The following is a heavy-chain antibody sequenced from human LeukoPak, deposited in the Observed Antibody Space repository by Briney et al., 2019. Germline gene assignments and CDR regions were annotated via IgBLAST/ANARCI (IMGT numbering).Heavy chain of an antibody. D-gene: IGHD1-26*01. V-gene: IGHV3-21*01. CDR1: GFTFSSYS. CDR3: ARVLGGGSLDY. Sequence: GGSLRLSCAASGFTFSSYSMNWVRQAPGKGLEWVSSISSSSSYIYYADSVKGRFTISRGSAKNSLYLQMNSLRAEDTAVYYCARVLGGGSLDYWGQGTLVTVSS. CDR2: ISSSSSYI. J-gene: IGHJ4*02.